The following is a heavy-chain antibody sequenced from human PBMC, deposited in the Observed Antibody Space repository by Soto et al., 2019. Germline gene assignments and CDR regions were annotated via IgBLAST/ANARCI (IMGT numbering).Heavy chain of an antibody. Sequence: SETLSLTCTVSGGSISSYYWSWIRQPPGKGLEWIGYIYYSGSTNYNPSLKSRVTISVDTSKNQFSLKLSSVTAADTAVYYCARDAPYYYDSSGYYYSYYYYYGMDVWGQGTTVTVSS. CDR1: GGSISSYY. CDR2: IYYSGST. D-gene: IGHD3-22*01. J-gene: IGHJ6*02. CDR3: ARDAPYYYDSSGYYYSYYYYYGMDV. V-gene: IGHV4-59*01.